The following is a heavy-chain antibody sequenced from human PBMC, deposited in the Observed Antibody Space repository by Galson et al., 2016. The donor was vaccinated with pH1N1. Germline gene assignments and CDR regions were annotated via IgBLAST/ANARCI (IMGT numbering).Heavy chain of an antibody. CDR3: ARDQGGYGSGSFPAYYYYMDV. V-gene: IGHV3-48*04. CDR1: GFTFSSYS. D-gene: IGHD3-10*01. J-gene: IGHJ6*03. Sequence: SLRLSCAASGFTFSSYSMNWVRQAPGKGLEWVSYISSSSSTIYYADSVKGRVTISRDNAKNSLYLQMNSLRAEDTAVYYCARDQGGYGSGSFPAYYYYMDVWGKGTTVTVSS. CDR2: ISSSSSTI.